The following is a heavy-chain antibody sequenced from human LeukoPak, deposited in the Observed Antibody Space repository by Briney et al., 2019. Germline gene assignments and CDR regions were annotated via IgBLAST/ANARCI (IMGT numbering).Heavy chain of an antibody. J-gene: IGHJ4*02. V-gene: IGHV4-61*02. Sequence: SETLSLTCTVSGGSITFGSYYWTWIRQPAGKGLEWIGRIYTSGRTFYNPSLKSRVTISMDTSMNQFSLRLNSVTAADTAMYYCARARVIPASFDDWGQGTLVTVSS. CDR3: ARARVIPASFDD. D-gene: IGHD3-16*02. CDR2: IYTSGRT. CDR1: GGSITFGSYY.